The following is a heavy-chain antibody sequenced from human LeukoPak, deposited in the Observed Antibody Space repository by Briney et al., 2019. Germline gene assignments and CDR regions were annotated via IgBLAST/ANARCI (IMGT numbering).Heavy chain of an antibody. CDR1: GFTFSSYG. Sequence: GGSLRLSCAASGFTFSSYGMHWVRQAPGKGLEWVAVISYDGSNKYYADSVKGRFTISRDNSMNTLYLQMNSLRAEDTAVYYCAKDRGDGYNIFDYWGQGTLVTVSS. V-gene: IGHV3-30*18. D-gene: IGHD5-24*01. CDR3: AKDRGDGYNIFDY. CDR2: ISYDGSNK. J-gene: IGHJ4*02.